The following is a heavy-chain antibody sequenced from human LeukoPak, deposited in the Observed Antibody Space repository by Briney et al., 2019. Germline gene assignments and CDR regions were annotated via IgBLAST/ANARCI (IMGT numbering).Heavy chain of an antibody. D-gene: IGHD5-12*01. V-gene: IGHV3-7*03. J-gene: IGHJ5*02. Sequence: GGSLRLSCAASGFIFRSYGMSWVRQAPGKGLEWVANIKQDGSEKYYVDSVKGRFIISRDNSKNTLYLQMNSLRAEDTAVYYCAKPPGLRRLDPWGQGTLVTVSS. CDR3: AKPPGLRRLDP. CDR2: IKQDGSEK. CDR1: GFIFRSYG.